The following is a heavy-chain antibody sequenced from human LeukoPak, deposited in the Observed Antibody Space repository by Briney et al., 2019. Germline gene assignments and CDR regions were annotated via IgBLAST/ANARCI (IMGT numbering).Heavy chain of an antibody. D-gene: IGHD3-10*01. CDR2: IYYSGST. CDR1: GESISGFY. V-gene: IGHV4-59*01. J-gene: IGHJ4*02. Sequence: SETLSLTCTVSGESISGFYWNWIRQPPGKGLEWIGYIYYSGSTNYNPSLKSRVTISVDTSKNQFSLKLSSVTAADTAVYYCARAVYYYGSGSYSPFDYWGQGTLVTVSS. CDR3: ARAVYYYGSGSYSPFDY.